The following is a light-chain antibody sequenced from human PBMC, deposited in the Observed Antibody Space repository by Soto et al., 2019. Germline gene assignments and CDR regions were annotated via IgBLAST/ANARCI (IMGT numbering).Light chain of an antibody. CDR2: DAP. CDR1: QRISGY. J-gene: IGKJ5*01. CDR3: QQYGSSPLT. V-gene: IGKV3D-20*01. Sequence: EVMLTQSPAALSLSPWERATLSCRASQRISGYLAWYQQKPGLAPKLLIYDAPSRTHGIPDRVNGNWSGTDFALTISRLEPEDFAVYYCQQYGSSPLTFGQGTRLEIK.